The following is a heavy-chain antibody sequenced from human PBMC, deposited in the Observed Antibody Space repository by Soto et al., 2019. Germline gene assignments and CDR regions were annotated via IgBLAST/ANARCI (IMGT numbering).Heavy chain of an antibody. CDR2: ISGSGGST. Sequence: GGSLRLSCAASGFTFSSYAMSWVRQAPGKGLEWVSAISGSGGSTYYADSVKGRFTISRDNSKNTLYLQMNSLRAEDTAVYYCAKDRDMVRGVIIVAAPIDYWGQGTLVTVSS. CDR3: AKDRDMVRGVIIVAAPIDY. CDR1: GFTFSSYA. D-gene: IGHD3-10*01. J-gene: IGHJ4*02. V-gene: IGHV3-23*01.